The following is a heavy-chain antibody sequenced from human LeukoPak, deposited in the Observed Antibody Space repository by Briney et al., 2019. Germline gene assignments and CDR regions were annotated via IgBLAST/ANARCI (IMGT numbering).Heavy chain of an antibody. D-gene: IGHD6-13*01. V-gene: IGHV3-9*01. Sequence: GGSLRLSCAASGFIFDDYAMYWVRQAPGKGLEWVSGINWISDDRDYADSVKGRFTISRDNSKNTLYLQMNSLRAEDTAVYYCAKLGVGNAAAADVIDYWGQGTLVTVSS. CDR1: GFIFDDYA. CDR2: INWISDDR. J-gene: IGHJ4*02. CDR3: AKLGVGNAAAADVIDY.